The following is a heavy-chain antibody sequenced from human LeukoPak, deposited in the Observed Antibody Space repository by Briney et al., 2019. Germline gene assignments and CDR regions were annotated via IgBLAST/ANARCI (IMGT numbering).Heavy chain of an antibody. D-gene: IGHD3-16*02. V-gene: IGHV1-8*01. J-gene: IGHJ4*02. CDR2: MNPNSGNT. CDR1: GYTFTSYD. Sequence: ASVKVSCKASGYTFTSYDINWVRQATGQGLEWMGWMNPNSGNTGYAQKFQGRVTMTRNTSISTAYMELSSLRSEDTAVYYCARVTLSYYDYVWGSYRTFDYWGQGTLVTVSS. CDR3: ARVTLSYYDYVWGSYRTFDY.